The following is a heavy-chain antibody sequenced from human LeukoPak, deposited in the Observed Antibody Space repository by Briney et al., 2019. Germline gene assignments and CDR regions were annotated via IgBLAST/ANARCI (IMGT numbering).Heavy chain of an antibody. J-gene: IGHJ4*02. CDR1: GFTFNNYP. CDR3: GKDWKLDY. Sequence: PGGSLRLSCAASGFTFNNYPMSWVRQAPGKGLEWVSAISENGGDTKYADSVKGRFTISRDNSKNTLYLQMNSPRVEDTAIYYCGKDWKLDYWGQGTLVTVSS. V-gene: IGHV3-23*01. CDR2: ISENGGDT. D-gene: IGHD1-1*01.